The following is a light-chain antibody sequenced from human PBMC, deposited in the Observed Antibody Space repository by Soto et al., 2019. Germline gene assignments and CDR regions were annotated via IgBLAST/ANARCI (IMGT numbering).Light chain of an antibody. CDR2: EVS. V-gene: IGLV2-8*01. CDR1: SSDVGGYNY. CDR3: SSSAGSNNYL. Sequence: QSVLTQPPSASGSPGQSVTISCTGTSSDVGGYNYVSWYQQHPGKAPKLMIYEVSKRPSGVPDRFSGSKSGNTASLTVSGLQAEDEADYYCSSSAGSNNYLLGTG. J-gene: IGLJ1*01.